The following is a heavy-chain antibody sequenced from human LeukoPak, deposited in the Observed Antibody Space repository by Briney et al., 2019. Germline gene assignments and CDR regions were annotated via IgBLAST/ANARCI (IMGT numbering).Heavy chain of an antibody. Sequence: PSETLSLTCTVSGGSISSSNYYWGWIRQPPGKGLEWIASIYNSGTAYYNPSLKSRVTISGDTSKNQFSLNLSSVTAADTAVYYCARSGLGNYYYGWFDPWGQGTLVTVSS. CDR1: GGSISSSNYY. V-gene: IGHV4-39*07. D-gene: IGHD3-22*01. CDR3: ARSGLGNYYYGWFDP. CDR2: IYNSGTA. J-gene: IGHJ5*02.